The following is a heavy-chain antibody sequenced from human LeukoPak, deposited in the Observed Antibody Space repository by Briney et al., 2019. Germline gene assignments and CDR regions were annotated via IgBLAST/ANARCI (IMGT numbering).Heavy chain of an antibody. D-gene: IGHD1-26*01. CDR1: GGSLSSGDYY. CDR2: IYYSEST. J-gene: IGHJ1*01. V-gene: IGHV4-30-4*01. Sequence: SETLSLTCTVSGGSLSSGDYYWSWIRQPPGRGLEWIGYIYYSESTYYNPSLRSRVTISVDTSKNQFSLKLSSLTAADTAVYYCARGGETSGRSPEYFQHWGQGTLVTVSS. CDR3: ARGGETSGRSPEYFQH.